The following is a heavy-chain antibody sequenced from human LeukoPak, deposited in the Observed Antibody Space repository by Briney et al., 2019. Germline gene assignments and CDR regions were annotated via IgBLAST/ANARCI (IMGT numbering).Heavy chain of an antibody. J-gene: IGHJ2*01. CDR2: ISGSGGST. V-gene: IGHV3-23*01. CDR3: AKGSQYYYDSSGDYWYFDL. CDR1: GFTFSSYA. Sequence: GGSLRLSCAASGFTFSSYAMSWVRQAPGKGLEWASDISGSGGSTYYADSVKGRFTISRDNSKNTLYLQMNSLRAEDTAVYYCAKGSQYYYDSSGDYWYFDLWGRGTLVTVSS. D-gene: IGHD3-22*01.